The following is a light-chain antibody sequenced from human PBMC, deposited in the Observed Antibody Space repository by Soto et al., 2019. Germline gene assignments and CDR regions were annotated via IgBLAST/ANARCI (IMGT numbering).Light chain of an antibody. V-gene: IGKV3-20*01. Sequence: DIVLTQSPDTLSLSPGESATLSCRASQILSGSYLAWYQQKLGESPRLLIYAASNRATGVSVRFSGSGSGTDFTLTISRLEPEDFAVYYCQHYVSSPLTFGGGTKVEIK. CDR3: QHYVSSPLT. CDR1: QILSGSY. J-gene: IGKJ4*01. CDR2: AAS.